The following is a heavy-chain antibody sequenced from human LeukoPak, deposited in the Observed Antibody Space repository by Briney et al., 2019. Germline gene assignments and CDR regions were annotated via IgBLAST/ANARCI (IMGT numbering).Heavy chain of an antibody. CDR3: ARGHDSSGFHAFDP. D-gene: IGHD3-22*01. Sequence: GGSLRLSCTASGFTFEDYGMGWVRQGPGKGLERVSGINWNGVREGYADSVKGRFTISRDNAEKSLCLQMNSLKVEDTGFYYCARGHDSSGFHAFDPWGQGTLVTVSS. J-gene: IGHJ5*02. CDR1: GFTFEDYG. V-gene: IGHV3-20*04. CDR2: INWNGVRE.